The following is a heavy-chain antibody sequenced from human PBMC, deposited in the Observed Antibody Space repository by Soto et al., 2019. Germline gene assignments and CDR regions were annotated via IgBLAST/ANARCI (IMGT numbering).Heavy chain of an antibody. Sequence: GGSLRLSCAASGFTFSKYAMDWVRQAPGKGLEWVAVIQYDGRHTDYADSVKGRFTISRDNSKNTVYLQMNSLRPDDTAFYYCARSLAWFGDDAFVVRGRGTLVTVSS. V-gene: IGHV3-30*04. CDR3: ARSLAWFGDDAFVV. CDR2: IQYDGRHT. D-gene: IGHD3-10*01. CDR1: GFTFSKYA. J-gene: IGHJ3*01.